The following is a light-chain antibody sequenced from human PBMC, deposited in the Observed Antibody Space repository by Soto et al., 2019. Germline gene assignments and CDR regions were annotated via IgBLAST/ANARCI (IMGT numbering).Light chain of an antibody. Sequence: EIVLTQSPATVSVSPGETATLSCRASQSFGTNLAWYQQTPGQAPRLLIYGASIRATGVPARFSGSGSGTDFTLTISSLQPEDFATYYCLQDYNYPLTFGQGTKVDIK. CDR3: LQDYNYPLT. CDR2: GAS. J-gene: IGKJ1*01. V-gene: IGKV3-15*01. CDR1: QSFGTN.